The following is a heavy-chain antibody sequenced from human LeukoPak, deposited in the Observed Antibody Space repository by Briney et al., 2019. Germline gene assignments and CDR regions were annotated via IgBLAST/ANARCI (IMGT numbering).Heavy chain of an antibody. CDR3: ARSGYSYGNFDY. CDR1: GFTFSSYE. Sequence: PGGSLRLSCAAPGFTFSSYEMNWVRQAPGKGLEWVSYISSSGSTIYYADSVKGRFTISRDNAKNSLYLQMNSLRAEDTAVYYCARSGYSYGNFDYWGQGTLVTVSS. J-gene: IGHJ4*02. V-gene: IGHV3-48*03. CDR2: ISSSGSTI. D-gene: IGHD5-18*01.